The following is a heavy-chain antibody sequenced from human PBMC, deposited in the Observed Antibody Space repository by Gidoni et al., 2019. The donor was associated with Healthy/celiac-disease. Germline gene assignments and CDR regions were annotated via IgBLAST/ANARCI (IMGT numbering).Heavy chain of an antibody. CDR2: IYSGGST. V-gene: IGHV3-66*02. J-gene: IGHJ3*02. CDR3: ARGGSSYYDSSGYYYEGAFDI. D-gene: IGHD3-22*01. CDR1: GFTVSSNY. Sequence: EVQLVESGGGLVQPGGSLRLSCAAPGFTVSSNYISWVRRAPGKGLEWVPVIYSGGSTYYEDSVKGRFTISRDNSKNTLDLQMNSLRAEDTAVYYCARGGSSYYDSSGYYYEGAFDIWGQGTMVTVSS.